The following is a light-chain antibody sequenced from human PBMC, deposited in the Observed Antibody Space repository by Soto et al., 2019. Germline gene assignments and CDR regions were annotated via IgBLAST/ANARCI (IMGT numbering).Light chain of an antibody. CDR1: QSISSW. Sequence: DIQMTQSPSTLSASVGDRVTITCRASQSISSWLAWYQQKPGKAPKLLIYKASSLESGVPSRFRGSGSGNDFTLTSSSLQPDDFATYYCQEYNSYAWTFGQGTKVEIK. CDR3: QEYNSYAWT. J-gene: IGKJ1*01. CDR2: KAS. V-gene: IGKV1-5*03.